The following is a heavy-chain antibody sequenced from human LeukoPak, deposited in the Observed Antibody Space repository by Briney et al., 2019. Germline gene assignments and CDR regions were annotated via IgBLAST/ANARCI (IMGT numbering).Heavy chain of an antibody. CDR1: GGSISSYY. Sequence: PSETLSLTCTVSGGSISSYYWSWIRQPPGKGLEWIGYIYYSGSTNYNPSLKSRVTISVDTSKNQFSLKLRSVTAADTAVYYCARGHYYDSSAYWFFDYWGQGSLVTVSS. CDR3: ARGHYYDSSAYWFFDY. V-gene: IGHV4-59*01. CDR2: IYYSGST. J-gene: IGHJ4*02. D-gene: IGHD3-22*01.